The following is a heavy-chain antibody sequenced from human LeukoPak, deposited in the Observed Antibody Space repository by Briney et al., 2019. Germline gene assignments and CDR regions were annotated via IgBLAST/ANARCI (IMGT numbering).Heavy chain of an antibody. J-gene: IGHJ4*02. CDR3: ARSAHSGLFDY. D-gene: IGHD3-10*01. V-gene: IGHV3-72*01. CDR2: SRNKGRGYST. CDR1: GFTFSDHH. Sequence: GGSLSLSCAASGFTFSDHHMDWVRQAPGKGLEWIGRSRNKGRGYSTVFAASVKGRFTISRDEPKNSLYLQMNSLKTEDTAVYYCARSAHSGLFDYWGQGTLVTVSS.